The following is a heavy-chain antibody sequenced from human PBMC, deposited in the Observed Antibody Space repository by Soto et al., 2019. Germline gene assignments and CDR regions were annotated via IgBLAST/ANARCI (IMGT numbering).Heavy chain of an antibody. V-gene: IGHV3-30*03. CDR2: ISYDGSNK. Sequence: QVQLVESGGGVVQPGRSLRLSCAASGFTFSSYGMHWVRQAPGKGLEWVAVISYDGSNKYYADSVKGRFTISRDNSKNTLYLQMNSLRAEDTAVYYCASCLAARPTGFDYWGQGTLVTVSS. CDR3: ASCLAARPTGFDY. D-gene: IGHD6-6*01. CDR1: GFTFSSYG. J-gene: IGHJ4*02.